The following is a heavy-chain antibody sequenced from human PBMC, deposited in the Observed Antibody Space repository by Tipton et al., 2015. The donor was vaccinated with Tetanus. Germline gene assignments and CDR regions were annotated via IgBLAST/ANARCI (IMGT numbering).Heavy chain of an antibody. J-gene: IGHJ6*02. V-gene: IGHV4-39*07. CDR1: GGSISSSSYY. D-gene: IGHD6-6*01. CDR3: ARDYVGMGAARRRRRATYYYYGMDV. Sequence: TLSLTCTVSGGSISSSSYYWGWIRQPPGKGLEWIGSIYYSGSTYYNPSLKSRVTISVDTSKNQFSLKLSSVTAADTAVYYCARDYVGMGAARRRRRATYYYYGMDVWGQGTTVTVSS. CDR2: IYYSGST.